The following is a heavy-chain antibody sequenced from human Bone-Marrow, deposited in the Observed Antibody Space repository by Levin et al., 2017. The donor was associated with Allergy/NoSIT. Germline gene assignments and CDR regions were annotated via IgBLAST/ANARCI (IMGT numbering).Heavy chain of an antibody. D-gene: IGHD3-10*02. CDR3: ARVAESSHNYYYVGWYFDL. CDR2: VYSDGSS. CDR1: GFTVNFKD. V-gene: IGHV3-53*01. J-gene: IGHJ2*01. Sequence: GGSLRLSCAASGFTVNFKDMTWVRQAPGKGLEWVSVVYSDGSSYSSDSVRGRFTTSRDNSKNTLDLHMNRLRPEDAAMYYCARVAESSHNYYYVGWYFDLWGRGTLVTVSS.